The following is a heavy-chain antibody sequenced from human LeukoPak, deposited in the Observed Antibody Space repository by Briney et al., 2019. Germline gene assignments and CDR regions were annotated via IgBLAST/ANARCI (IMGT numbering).Heavy chain of an antibody. V-gene: IGHV4-30-4*01. Sequence: PSETLSLTCTVSGGSISSGDYYWSWIRQPPGKGLEWIGYIYYSGSTYYNPSLKSRVTISVDTSKNQFSLKLSSVTAADTAVYYCARDKYNWSLRGYYYGMDVWGKGTTVTVSS. CDR2: IYYSGST. CDR1: GGSISSGDYY. D-gene: IGHD1-1*01. J-gene: IGHJ6*04. CDR3: ARDKYNWSLRGYYYGMDV.